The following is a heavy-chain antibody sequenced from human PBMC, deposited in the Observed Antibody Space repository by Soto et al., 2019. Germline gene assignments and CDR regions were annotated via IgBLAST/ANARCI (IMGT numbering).Heavy chain of an antibody. V-gene: IGHV3-23*01. CDR3: AKESEDDFWSGYPNWFDP. J-gene: IGHJ5*02. CDR2: ISGSGGST. CDR1: GFTFSSYA. D-gene: IGHD3-3*01. Sequence: PGGSLRLSCAASGFTFSSYAMSWVRQAPGKGLEWVSAISGSGGSTYYADSVKGRFTVSRDNSKNTLYLQMNSLRAEDTAVYYCAKESEDDFWSGYPNWFDPWGQGTLVTVSS.